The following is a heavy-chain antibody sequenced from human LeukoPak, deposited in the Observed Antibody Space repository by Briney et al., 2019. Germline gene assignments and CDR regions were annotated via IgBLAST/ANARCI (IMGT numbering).Heavy chain of an antibody. CDR3: ARGDDYGDLTSPPPPQLFDY. CDR1: GFTFSSYG. CDR2: IRYDGSNK. J-gene: IGHJ4*02. V-gene: IGHV3-30*02. D-gene: IGHD4-17*01. Sequence: PGGSLRLSCAASGFTFSSYGMHWVRQAPGKGLEWVAFIRYDGSNKYYADSVKGRFTISRDNAKNSLYLQMNSLRAEDTAVYYCARGDDYGDLTSPPPPQLFDYWGQGTLVTVSS.